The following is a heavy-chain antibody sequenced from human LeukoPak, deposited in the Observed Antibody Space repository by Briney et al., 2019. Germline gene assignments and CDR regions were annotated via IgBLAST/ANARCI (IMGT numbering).Heavy chain of an antibody. J-gene: IGHJ4*02. V-gene: IGHV3-7*05. CDR3: TTSYYDYVWGSYRYQTYYFDY. D-gene: IGHD3-16*02. CDR2: INLDGMAK. CDR1: IVTFSRHW. Sequence: GGSLRLSCAVSIVTFSRHWMIWAPDAPGKGREWVANINLDGMAKDYADSVKRRFTIDRDKARNSLYLQMNSLRAEDTAMYYCTTSYYDYVWGSYRYQTYYFDYWGQGTLVTVSS.